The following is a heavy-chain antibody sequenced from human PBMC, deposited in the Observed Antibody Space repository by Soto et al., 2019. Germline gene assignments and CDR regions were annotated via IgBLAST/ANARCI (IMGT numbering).Heavy chain of an antibody. CDR2: ISAGGGTT. CDR1: GFTFSRYA. D-gene: IGHD3-22*01. Sequence: EVQLLESGGGLVQPGGSLRLSCAASGFTFSRYAMSWVRQAPGEGLEWVSVISAGGGTTYYADSVKGRFTISRDNSQNTLYLLMNSLRAEDAAVYYCGERSSGQYYDYWGRGTLVTVSS. CDR3: GERSSGQYYDY. J-gene: IGHJ4*02. V-gene: IGHV3-23*01.